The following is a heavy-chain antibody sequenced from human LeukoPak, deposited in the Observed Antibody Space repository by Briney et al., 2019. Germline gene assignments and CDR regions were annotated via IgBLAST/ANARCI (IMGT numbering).Heavy chain of an antibody. Sequence: GASVKVSCKASGYTFTGYGINWVRQAPGQGLEWMGWISAYNGNTNYAQNLQGRVTMTTDTSTSTAYMEVRSLRSDDTAVYYCARRSTLYSSGRFYFDYWGQGTLVTVSS. V-gene: IGHV1-18*01. J-gene: IGHJ4*02. CDR1: GYTFTGYG. D-gene: IGHD6-19*01. CDR3: ARRSTLYSSGRFYFDY. CDR2: ISAYNGNT.